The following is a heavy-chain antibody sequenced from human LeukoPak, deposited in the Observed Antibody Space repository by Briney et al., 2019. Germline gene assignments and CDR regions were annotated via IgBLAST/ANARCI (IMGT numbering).Heavy chain of an antibody. CDR2: IYYSGST. J-gene: IGHJ4*02. CDR1: GGSISSYY. CDR3: ARVSVMVRGVID. V-gene: IGHV4-59*01. Sequence: SETLSLTCTVSGGSISSYYWSWIRQPPGKGLEWIGYIYYSGSTNYNPSLKSRVTISVDTSKNQFSLKLSSVTAADTAVYYCARVSVMVRGVIDWGKGTLVTVSS. D-gene: IGHD3-10*01.